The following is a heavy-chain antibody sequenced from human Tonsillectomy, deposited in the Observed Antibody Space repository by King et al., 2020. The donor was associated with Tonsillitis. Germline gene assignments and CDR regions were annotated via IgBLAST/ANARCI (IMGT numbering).Heavy chain of an antibody. V-gene: IGHV3-15*01. J-gene: IGHJ4*02. D-gene: IGHD3-22*01. CDR1: GFTLSNAW. Sequence: VQLVESGGGLVKPGGSLRLSCAASGFTLSNAWMSWVRPAPGKGLELVCRIISKTDGGTADYAAPVKDRFTISRDDSKNTLYLQMNSLKTEDTAVYYCTTDGLSWWGQGTLVTVSS. CDR3: TTDGLSW. CDR2: IISKTDGGTA.